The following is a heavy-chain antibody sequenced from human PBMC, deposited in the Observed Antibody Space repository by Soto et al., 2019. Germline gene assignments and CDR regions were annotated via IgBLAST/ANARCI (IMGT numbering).Heavy chain of an antibody. CDR3: ARTGYWVSTSFYSDYYAGMDV. J-gene: IGHJ6*02. CDR2: IIRIFGAA. D-gene: IGHD2-2*02. Sequence: QVQLVQSGAEVKKPGSSVKVSCKASGGTFSSYAISWVRQAPGQGLEWMGGIIRIFGAANYAQKFQGRVKMTADESTSTDYMELSILGSEDTAVYYCARTGYWVSTSFYSDYYAGMDVWGQGTTVTVSS. CDR1: GGTFSSYA. V-gene: IGHV1-69*12.